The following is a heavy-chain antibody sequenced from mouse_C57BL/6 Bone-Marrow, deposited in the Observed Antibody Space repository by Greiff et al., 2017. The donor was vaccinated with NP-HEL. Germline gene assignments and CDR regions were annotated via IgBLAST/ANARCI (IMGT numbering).Heavy chain of an antibody. Sequence: EVMLVESGGGLVKPGGSLKLSCAASGFTFSSYAMSWVRQTPEKRLEWVATISDGGSYTYYPDNVKGRFTISRDNAKNNLYLQMSHLKSEDTAMYYCARDTGSSYWGQGTTLTVSS. J-gene: IGHJ2*01. CDR2: ISDGGSYT. CDR3: ARDTGSSY. D-gene: IGHD1-1*01. V-gene: IGHV5-4*01. CDR1: GFTFSSYA.